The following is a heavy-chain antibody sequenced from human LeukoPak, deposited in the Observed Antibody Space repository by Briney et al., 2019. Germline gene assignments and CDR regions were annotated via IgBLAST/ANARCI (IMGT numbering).Heavy chain of an antibody. CDR1: GFTVSSNY. Sequence: GGSLRLSCAASGFTVSSNYMSWVRQAPGKGLEWVSVIYSGGSTYYADSVKGRFTISRDNSKNTLYLQMNSLRAGDTAVYYCARDRLPSYSSGWYYYYGMDVWGQGTTVTVSS. D-gene: IGHD6-19*01. J-gene: IGHJ6*02. CDR2: IYSGGST. CDR3: ARDRLPSYSSGWYYYYGMDV. V-gene: IGHV3-53*01.